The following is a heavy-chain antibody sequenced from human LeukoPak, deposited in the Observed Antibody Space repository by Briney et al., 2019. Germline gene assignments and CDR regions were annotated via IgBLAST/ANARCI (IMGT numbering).Heavy chain of an antibody. Sequence: PGGSLRLSCAASGFTFSTYTMNWVRQAPGKGLEWVSSISGSGTNIYYADSVKGRFTISRDNAKISLYLQMNSLRAEDTAVYYCARDGISGWHLDSWGQGTLVTVSS. CDR1: GFTFSTYT. D-gene: IGHD6-19*01. J-gene: IGHJ4*02. CDR3: ARDGISGWHLDS. V-gene: IGHV3-21*01. CDR2: ISGSGTNI.